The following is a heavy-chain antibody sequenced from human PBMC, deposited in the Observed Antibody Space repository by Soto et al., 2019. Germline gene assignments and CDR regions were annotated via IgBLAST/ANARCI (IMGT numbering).Heavy chain of an antibody. J-gene: IGHJ4*02. CDR1: GFTFTSYG. CDR2: IRAYNGNT. V-gene: IGHV1-18*04. D-gene: IGHD2-21*01. Sequence: ASVKVSCKTSGFTFTSYGITWVRQAPGQGLEWMGWIRAYNGNTNYVQNFKDRVAMTTDPSTRTAYMELKSLKSDDSAVYYCARVFGDSDFRAVDYWGQGTLVTISS. CDR3: ARVFGDSDFRAVDY.